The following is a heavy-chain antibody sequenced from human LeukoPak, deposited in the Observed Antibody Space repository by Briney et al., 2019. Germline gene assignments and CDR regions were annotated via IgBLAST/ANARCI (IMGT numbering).Heavy chain of an antibody. Sequence: GGSLRLSCAASGFTFRNAWMSWVRQAPGKGLEWVGLSKSKTDGGTADYAAPVKGRFTISRDDSQNTLYLQMNSLKTEDTALYYCTTDRGLTMIRGLPFDYWGQGTLVTVSS. D-gene: IGHD3-10*01. CDR2: SKSKTDGGTA. V-gene: IGHV3-15*01. CDR3: TTDRGLTMIRGLPFDY. CDR1: GFTFRNAW. J-gene: IGHJ4*02.